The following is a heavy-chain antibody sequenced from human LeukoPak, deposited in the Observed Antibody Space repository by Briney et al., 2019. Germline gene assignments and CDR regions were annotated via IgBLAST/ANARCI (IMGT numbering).Heavy chain of an antibody. CDR1: GLTFSSYG. Sequence: GGSLRLSCAASGLTFSSYGMSWVRQAPGKGLEWISAISGSGGSTYYADSVKGRFTISRDNSKNTLYLQMNSLRAEDTAVYYCARGLAYYYDSSAYFLDYWGQGTLVTVSS. D-gene: IGHD3-22*01. V-gene: IGHV3-23*01. CDR2: ISGSGGST. CDR3: ARGLAYYYDSSAYFLDY. J-gene: IGHJ4*02.